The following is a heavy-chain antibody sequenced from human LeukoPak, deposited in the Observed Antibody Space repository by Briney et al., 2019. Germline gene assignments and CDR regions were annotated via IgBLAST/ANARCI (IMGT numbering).Heavy chain of an antibody. J-gene: IGHJ5*02. CDR1: GGSISSYY. Sequence: TSETLSLTCIVSGGSISSYYWSWIRQPPGKGLEWIGYIYYSGSTNYNPSLKSRVTISVDTSKNQFSLKLSSVTAADTAVYYCARGIVATTPGWFDPWGQGTLVTVSS. D-gene: IGHD5-12*01. CDR2: IYYSGST. CDR3: ARGIVATTPGWFDP. V-gene: IGHV4-59*01.